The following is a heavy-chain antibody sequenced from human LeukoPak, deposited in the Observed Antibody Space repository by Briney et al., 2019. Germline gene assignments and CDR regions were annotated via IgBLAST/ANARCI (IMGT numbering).Heavy chain of an antibody. Sequence: PGGSLRLSCAASGFTFSSYSMNWVRQAPGKGLEWVSSISSSSSYIYYADSVKGRFTISRDSSKNTLSLQMNSLRAEDTAVYYCAKGGYYDSSSYWGQGILVTVSS. CDR1: GFTFSSYS. J-gene: IGHJ4*02. D-gene: IGHD3-22*01. CDR2: ISSSSSYI. CDR3: AKGGYYDSSSY. V-gene: IGHV3-21*04.